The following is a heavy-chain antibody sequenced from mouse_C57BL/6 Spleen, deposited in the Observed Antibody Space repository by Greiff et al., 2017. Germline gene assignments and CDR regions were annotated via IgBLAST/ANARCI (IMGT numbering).Heavy chain of an antibody. D-gene: IGHD3-2*02. CDR2: INPSTGGT. V-gene: IGHV1-42*01. CDR1: GYSFTGYY. J-gene: IGHJ3*01. CDR3: ARGSSGYWCAY. Sequence: EVQLQQSGPELVKPGASVKISCKASGYSFTGYYMNWVKQSPEKSLEWIGEINPSTGGTTYNQKFKGKSTLTVDKSSSTAYMQLSSLTSEDSAVYYCARGSSGYWCAYWGQGTLVTVSA.